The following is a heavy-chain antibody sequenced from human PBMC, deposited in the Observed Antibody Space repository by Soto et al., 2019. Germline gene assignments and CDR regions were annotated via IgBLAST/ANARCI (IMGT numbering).Heavy chain of an antibody. CDR1: GYTFTSYD. CDR2: MNPNSGNT. J-gene: IGHJ6*02. Sequence: GASVKVSWKASGYTFTSYDINWVRQATGQGLEWMGWMNPNSGNTGYAQKFQGRVTMTRNTSISTAYMELSSLRSEDTAVYYCARATWPVAGPYYYYYGMDVWGQGTTVTVSS. CDR3: ARATWPVAGPYYYYYGMDV. V-gene: IGHV1-8*01. D-gene: IGHD6-19*01.